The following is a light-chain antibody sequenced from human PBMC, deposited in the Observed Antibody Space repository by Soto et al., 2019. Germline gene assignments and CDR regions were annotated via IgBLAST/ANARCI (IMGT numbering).Light chain of an antibody. Sequence: DVAMTQTPLSSPVTLGQPASISCRSSQSLVYSDGNTYLSWLQQRPGQPPRLLIYQVSNRFSGVPDIFSGSGAGTDFTLKISRVEAEDVGVYYCVQFSHFPRTFGQGTKVEI. CDR3: VQFSHFPRT. V-gene: IGKV2-24*01. CDR1: QSLVYSDGNTY. J-gene: IGKJ1*01. CDR2: QVS.